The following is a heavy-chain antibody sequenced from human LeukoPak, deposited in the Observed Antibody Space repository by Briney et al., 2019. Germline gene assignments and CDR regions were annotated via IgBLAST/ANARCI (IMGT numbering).Heavy chain of an antibody. CDR2: ISYDGSNK. J-gene: IGHJ4*02. Sequence: GGSLRLSCAASGFTFSSYGMHWVRQAPGKGLEWVAVISYDGSNKYYADSVKGRFTISRDNSKNTLYPQMNSLRAEDTAVYYCAKVEGPPDYWGQGTLVTVSS. CDR1: GFTFSSYG. V-gene: IGHV3-30*18. CDR3: AKVEGPPDY. D-gene: IGHD3-3*01.